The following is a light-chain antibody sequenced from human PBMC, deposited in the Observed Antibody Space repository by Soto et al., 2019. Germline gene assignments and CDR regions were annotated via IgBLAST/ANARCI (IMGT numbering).Light chain of an antibody. CDR2: DAS. J-gene: IGKJ1*01. Sequence: EIVMTQSPATLSVSPGERATLSCRASQSVSSYLAWYQQKPGQAPRPLIYDASIRATGIPARFSGSGSGTDFTLTVSSLEPEDFAVYYCQQRSNWPPWTFGQGTKVDIK. CDR3: QQRSNWPPWT. V-gene: IGKV3-11*01. CDR1: QSVSSY.